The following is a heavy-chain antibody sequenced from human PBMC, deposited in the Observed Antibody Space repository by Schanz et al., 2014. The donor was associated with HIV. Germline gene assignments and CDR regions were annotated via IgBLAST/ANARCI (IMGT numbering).Heavy chain of an antibody. CDR2: ISNDGSNK. Sequence: QVQLVESGGGVVQPGKSLRLSCVASGFTSSSYAMYWARQAPGKGLEWVTVISNDGSNKYYTDSVKGRFTISRDNSKNTLYLQMNRLRAEDTALYFCANDPELTTITGYFDSWGQGTLVTVSS. V-gene: IGHV3-30-3*02. CDR3: ANDPELTTITGYFDS. J-gene: IGHJ4*02. D-gene: IGHD4-4*01. CDR1: GFTSSSYA.